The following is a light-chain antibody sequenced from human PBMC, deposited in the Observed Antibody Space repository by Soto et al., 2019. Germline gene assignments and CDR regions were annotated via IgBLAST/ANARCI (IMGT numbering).Light chain of an antibody. V-gene: IGKV3-11*01. CDR1: QSVSSH. J-gene: IGKJ2*01. CDR2: DTF. Sequence: ELVLTQSPATLSLSPGERATLSCSASQSVSSHFAWYQQKPGQAPRLLMYDTFNRATGIPARFNGSGSGTDFTLTISSLEPQDFAVYYCQQRSNWPPGYTFGQGTKLEIK. CDR3: QQRSNWPPGYT.